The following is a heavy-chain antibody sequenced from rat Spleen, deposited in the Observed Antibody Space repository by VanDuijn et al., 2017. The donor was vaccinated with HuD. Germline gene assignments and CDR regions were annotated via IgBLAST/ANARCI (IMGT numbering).Heavy chain of an antibody. D-gene: IGHD1-4*01. Sequence: QVQVKESGPGLVQPSQTLSLTCTVSGFSLTSNGVSWVRQPPGKGLEWMGVIWDNGNTNYNSALKSRLSINRDTSKSQVYLKMNSLQTEDTATYYCARDENGYINQWFAHWGQGTLVTVSS. J-gene: IGHJ3*01. V-gene: IGHV2-13*01. CDR2: IWDNGNT. CDR3: ARDENGYINQWFAH. CDR1: GFSLTSNG.